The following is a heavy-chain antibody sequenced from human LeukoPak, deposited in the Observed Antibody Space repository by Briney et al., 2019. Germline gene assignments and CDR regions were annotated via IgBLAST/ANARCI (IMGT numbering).Heavy chain of an antibody. CDR2: IYHSGST. CDR3: ARRRPYYYGSGSYQYYFDY. V-gene: IGHV4-38-2*02. D-gene: IGHD3-10*01. CDR1: GYSISTSYY. J-gene: IGHJ4*02. Sequence: PSETLSLTCTVSGYSISTSYYWGWIRQPPGKGLEWIGSIYHSGSTNYNPSLKSRVTISVDTSKNQFSLKLSSVTAADTAVYYCARRRPYYYGSGSYQYYFDYWGQGTLVTVSS.